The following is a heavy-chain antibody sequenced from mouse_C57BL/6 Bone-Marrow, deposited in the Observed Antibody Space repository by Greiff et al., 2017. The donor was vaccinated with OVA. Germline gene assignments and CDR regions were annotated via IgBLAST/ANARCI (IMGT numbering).Heavy chain of an antibody. CDR2: INPSTGGT. CDR3: ARKGVYYGNTDY. J-gene: IGHJ4*01. CDR1: GYSFTGYY. D-gene: IGHD2-1*01. Sequence: VQLKQSGPELVKPGASVKISCKASGYSFTGYYMNWVKQSPEKSLEWIGEINPSTGGTTYNQKFKAKATLTVDKSSSTAYMQLKSLTSEDSAVYYCARKGVYYGNTDYWGQGTSVTVSS. V-gene: IGHV1-42*01.